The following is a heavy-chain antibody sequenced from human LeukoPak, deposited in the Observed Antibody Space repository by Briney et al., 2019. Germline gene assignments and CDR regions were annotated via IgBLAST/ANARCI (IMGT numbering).Heavy chain of an antibody. CDR3: AKGSAAARPYYFDY. Sequence: GGSLRLSCAASGFTFSRFWFHWVRQVPGKGLVWVSRINPDASVTTYADSVKGRFTISRGNSKNTLYLQMNSLRVEDTAVYYCAKGSAAARPYYFDYWGQGTLVTVSS. CDR2: INPDASVT. CDR1: GFTFSRFW. D-gene: IGHD6-6*01. V-gene: IGHV3-74*01. J-gene: IGHJ4*02.